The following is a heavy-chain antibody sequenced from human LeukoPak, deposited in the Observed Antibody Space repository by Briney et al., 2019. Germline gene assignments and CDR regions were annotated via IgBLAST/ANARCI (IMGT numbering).Heavy chain of an antibody. D-gene: IGHD6-25*01. J-gene: IGHJ6*03. V-gene: IGHV4-61*02. Sequence: SETLSLTCTVSGDSVSSGSYPWSWIRQPAGKRLEWIGRFYISGSTTYNPSLKSRVTISVDTSKNQFSLKLNSVTAADTAVYYCARERISAVGYFYYYMDLWGKGTTVTVSS. CDR2: FYISGST. CDR3: ARERISAVGYFYYYMDL. CDR1: GDSVSSGSYP.